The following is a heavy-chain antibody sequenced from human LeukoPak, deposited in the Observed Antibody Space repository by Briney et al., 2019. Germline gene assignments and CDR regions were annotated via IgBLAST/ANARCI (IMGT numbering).Heavy chain of an antibody. V-gene: IGHV3-23*01. D-gene: IGHD1-26*01. CDR2: INNSGGST. CDR1: GFTLNNYA. Sequence: TGGSLRLSCAASGFTLNNYAMSWVRQAPGKGLEWVSIINNSGGSTYYADSVKGRLTISRDLSKNTLYLQMNSLRAEDTALYYCARKYSGTNPFDYWGQGTLVTVSS. J-gene: IGHJ4*02. CDR3: ARKYSGTNPFDY.